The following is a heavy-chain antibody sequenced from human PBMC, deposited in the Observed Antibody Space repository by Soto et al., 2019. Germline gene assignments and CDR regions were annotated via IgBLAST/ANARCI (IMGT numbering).Heavy chain of an antibody. CDR1: GFTFSDYY. CDR2: ISSSGSTI. V-gene: IGHV3-11*01. D-gene: IGHD1-1*01. J-gene: IGHJ4*02. CDR3: ARRATGTTITNRPLDY. Sequence: QVQLVESGGGLVKPGGSLRLSCAASGFTFSDYYMSWIRQAPGRGWGGVSYISSSGSTIYYADSVKGRFTISRDNAKNSLYLQMNSLRAEDTAVYYCARRATGTTITNRPLDYWGQGTLVTVSS.